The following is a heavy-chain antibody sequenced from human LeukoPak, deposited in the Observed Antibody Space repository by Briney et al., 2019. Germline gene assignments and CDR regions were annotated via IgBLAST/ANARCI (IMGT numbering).Heavy chain of an antibody. J-gene: IGHJ4*02. D-gene: IGHD1-26*01. Sequence: SETLSLTRTVSGASISTYYWSWIRQPPGMGLEWIGSIYYSGSTNYNPSLKSRVTISVDTSKNQFSLKLSSVTAADTAAYYCAGAYSGSYYYFDYWGQGTLVTVSS. CDR1: GASISTYY. CDR3: AGAYSGSYYYFDY. V-gene: IGHV4-59*01. CDR2: IYYSGST.